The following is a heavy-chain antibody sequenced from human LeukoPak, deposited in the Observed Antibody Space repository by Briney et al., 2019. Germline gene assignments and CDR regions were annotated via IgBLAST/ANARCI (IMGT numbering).Heavy chain of an antibody. CDR1: GFTFSSYT. CDR2: ISYDGSNK. D-gene: IGHD2-15*01. Sequence: GGSLRLSCAASGFTFSSYTMHWVRQAPGKGLEWVAVISYDGSNKYYADSVKGQFTISRDNSKNTLYLQMSSLRAEDTAVYYCAKDGGDCSGGSCYAEVDYWGQGTLVTVSS. CDR3: AKDGGDCSGGSCYAEVDY. J-gene: IGHJ4*02. V-gene: IGHV3-30*04.